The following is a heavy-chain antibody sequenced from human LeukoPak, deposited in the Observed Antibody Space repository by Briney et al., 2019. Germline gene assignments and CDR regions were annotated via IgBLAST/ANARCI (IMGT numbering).Heavy chain of an antibody. CDR1: GFTFSSYS. D-gene: IGHD7-27*01. CDR2: ISSSSSYI. CDR3: ARDWLLGISSSFGY. J-gene: IGHJ4*02. Sequence: GGSLRLSCAASGFTFSSYSMNWVRQAPGKGLEWVSSISSSSSYIYYADSVKGRFTISRDNAKNSLYLQMNSLRAEDTAVYYCARDWLLGISSSFGYWGQGTLVTVSS. V-gene: IGHV3-21*01.